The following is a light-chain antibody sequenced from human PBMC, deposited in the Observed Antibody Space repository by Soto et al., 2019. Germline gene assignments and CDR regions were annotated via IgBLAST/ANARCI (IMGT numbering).Light chain of an antibody. Sequence: EIVMTQSPATLSVSPGERATLSCRASQSVSSNLAWYQHKPGQAPRLLIYGASTRATGIPARFSGSGSETEFSLTISSLQSEDFAVYYGQQYNNWPPKQYTFGQGTKLEIK. J-gene: IGKJ2*01. CDR3: QQYNNWPPKQYT. CDR1: QSVSSN. CDR2: GAS. V-gene: IGKV3-15*01.